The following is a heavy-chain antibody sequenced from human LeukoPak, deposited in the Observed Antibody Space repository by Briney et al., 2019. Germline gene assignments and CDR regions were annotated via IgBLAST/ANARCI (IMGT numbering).Heavy chain of an antibody. CDR1: GFTFSSYW. V-gene: IGHV3-74*01. Sequence: GGSLRLSCAASGFTFSSYWMHWVRQAPGKGLVWVSRINSDGSSTSYADSVKGRFTISRDNAKNTLYLQMNSLRAEDTAVYYCARDGPTYYYDSSGSRDAFDIWGQGTMVTVSS. D-gene: IGHD3-22*01. CDR3: ARDGPTYYYDSSGSRDAFDI. J-gene: IGHJ3*02. CDR2: INSDGSST.